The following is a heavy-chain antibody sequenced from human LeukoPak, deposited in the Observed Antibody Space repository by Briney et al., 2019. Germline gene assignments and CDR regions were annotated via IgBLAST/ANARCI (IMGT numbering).Heavy chain of an antibody. CDR1: GYTFKKYG. Sequence: ASVMVSCRASGYTFKKYGINWVRQAPGQGLEWLGWITPHNHNAIYSQKLQGRVTMITDTSTSTAYMDLRSLGSDDTAVYYCARFSISYDLYYYYYMDVWGKGTTVTVAS. D-gene: IGHD3-3*01. V-gene: IGHV1-18*01. CDR3: ARFSISYDLYYYYYMDV. CDR2: ITPHNHNA. J-gene: IGHJ6*03.